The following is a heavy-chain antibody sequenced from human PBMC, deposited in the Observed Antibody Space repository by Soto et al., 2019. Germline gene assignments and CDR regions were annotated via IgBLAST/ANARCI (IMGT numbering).Heavy chain of an antibody. Sequence: ADSVQVPCKASGYTFTDYYKHWVRQAPGQGLEWMGWIKPNSGGKNYVQKFQGLVTMTRDTSISTAYMELISLRSGDTAVYYCARDRRGPIFGVVTLYYYYYGMDVWGQGTTVTVSS. D-gene: IGHD3-3*01. CDR3: ARDRRGPIFGVVTLYYYYYGMDV. J-gene: IGHJ6*02. CDR2: IKPNSGGK. CDR1: GYTFTDYY. V-gene: IGHV1-2*04.